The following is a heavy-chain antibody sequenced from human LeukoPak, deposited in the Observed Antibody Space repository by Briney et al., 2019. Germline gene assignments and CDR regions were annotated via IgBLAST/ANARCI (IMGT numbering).Heavy chain of an antibody. V-gene: IGHV3-48*04. CDR3: VRSLFDRLLRD. J-gene: IGHJ4*02. D-gene: IGHD2/OR15-2a*01. CDR2: ISRGGDTM. CDR1: GFIFNTYS. Sequence: GSLRLSCAASGFIFNTYSMNWVRQAPGKGLEWIAYISRGGDTMYYADSVRGRFSISRDTAKSSLYLQLSSLRAEDTAVYFCVRSLFDRLLRDWGQGTLVTVSS.